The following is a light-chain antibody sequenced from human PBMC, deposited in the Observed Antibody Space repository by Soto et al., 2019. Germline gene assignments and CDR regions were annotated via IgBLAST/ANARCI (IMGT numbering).Light chain of an antibody. CDR1: QNIGSY. Sequence: DIQMTQSPSSLSASVGDRVAITCRASQNIGSYVNWYQQKPGMAPKLLISDASILQGGAPSRFSGTGSGTEFTLTIRSLQPGDFAIYFCQQSYSTPWTFGQGTRV. CDR3: QQSYSTPWT. J-gene: IGKJ1*01. V-gene: IGKV1-39*01. CDR2: DAS.